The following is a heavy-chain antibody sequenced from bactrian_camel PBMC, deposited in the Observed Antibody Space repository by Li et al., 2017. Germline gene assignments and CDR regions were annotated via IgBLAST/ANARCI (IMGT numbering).Heavy chain of an antibody. J-gene: IGHJ4*01. D-gene: IGHD3*01. V-gene: IGHV3S54*01. Sequence: HVQLVESGGGSVNAGGSLTLSCAASGSGYISGTACMGWFRQVPGKEREGVAAIAPATGTTFYSDSVKGRFTISQDEAKNTIYLQMNNLQPGDTAMYYCAAARMPVRRLLTNWYDDWGQGTQVTVS. CDR2: IAPATGTT. CDR1: GSGYISGTAC. CDR3: AAARMPVRRLLTNWYDD.